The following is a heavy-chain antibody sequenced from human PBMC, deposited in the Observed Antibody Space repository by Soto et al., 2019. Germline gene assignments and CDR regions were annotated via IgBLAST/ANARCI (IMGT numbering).Heavy chain of an antibody. V-gene: IGHV1-18*01. CDR1: GYPFTSYG. CDR2: ISAYNGNR. Sequence: QGHLLQSGDEVKTPGASVRVSCRASGYPFTSYGISWVRQAPGQGLEWVAWISAYNGNRDTAQKFQGRVTMTLDTSTDTAHMVLGDLTSADTGVYYCARGRIVASIHDAFEIWGQGTKVTVSS. D-gene: IGHD5-12*01. CDR3: ARGRIVASIHDAFEI. J-gene: IGHJ3*02.